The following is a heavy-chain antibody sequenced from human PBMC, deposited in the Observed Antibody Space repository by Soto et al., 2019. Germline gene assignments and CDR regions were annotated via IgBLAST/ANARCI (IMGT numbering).Heavy chain of an antibody. CDR2: IIPIFGTA. CDR3: ARDRDYYDSSGYYGSLDY. J-gene: IGHJ4*02. Sequence: QVQLVQSGAEVKKPGSSVKVSCKASGGTFSSYAISWVRQAPGQGLEWMGGIIPIFGTANYAQKFQGRVTIPADESTSTAYMELSSLRSEDTAVYYCARDRDYYDSSGYYGSLDYWGQGTLVTVSS. D-gene: IGHD3-22*01. V-gene: IGHV1-69*01. CDR1: GGTFSSYA.